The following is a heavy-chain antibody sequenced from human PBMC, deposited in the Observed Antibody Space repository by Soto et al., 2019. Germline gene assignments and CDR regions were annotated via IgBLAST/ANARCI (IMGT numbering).Heavy chain of an antibody. CDR2: INHSGST. V-gene: IGHV4-34*01. J-gene: IGHJ1*01. D-gene: IGHD2-2*01. CDR1: GGSFSGYY. Sequence: QVQLQQWGAGLLKPSKTLSLTCAVYGGSFSGYYWSWIRQPPGKGLEWIGEINHSGSTNYNPSLKSRVTISVDTSKNQFSLKLSSVTAADTAVYYCARGSPLIVVPAEYFQHWGQGTLVTVSS. CDR3: ARGSPLIVVPAEYFQH.